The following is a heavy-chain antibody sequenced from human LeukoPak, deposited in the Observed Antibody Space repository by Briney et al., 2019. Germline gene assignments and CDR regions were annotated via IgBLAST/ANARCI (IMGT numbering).Heavy chain of an antibody. CDR3: ARSNYGSGSYSVY. Sequence: ASVKVSCKASGCTFTGYYMNWVRQAPGQGLEWMGRINPNSGGTNYAQKFQGRVTMTRDTSISTAYMELSRLRSVDTAVYYCARSNYGSGSYSVYWGQGTLVTVSS. J-gene: IGHJ4*02. D-gene: IGHD3-10*01. CDR1: GCTFTGYY. V-gene: IGHV1-2*06. CDR2: INPNSGGT.